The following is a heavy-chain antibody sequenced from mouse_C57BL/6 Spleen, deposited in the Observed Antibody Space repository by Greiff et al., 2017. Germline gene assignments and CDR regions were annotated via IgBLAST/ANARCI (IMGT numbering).Heavy chain of an antibody. CDR1: GYSITSGYY. Sequence: EVKLVESGPGLVKPSQSLSLTCSVTGYSITSGYYWNWIRQFPGNKLEWMGYISYDGSNNYNPSLKNRISITRDTSKNQFFLKLNSVTTEDTATYYCARVGIYDYVRLDYWGQGTTLTVSS. J-gene: IGHJ2*01. CDR3: ARVGIYDYVRLDY. V-gene: IGHV3-6*01. D-gene: IGHD2-4*01. CDR2: ISYDGSN.